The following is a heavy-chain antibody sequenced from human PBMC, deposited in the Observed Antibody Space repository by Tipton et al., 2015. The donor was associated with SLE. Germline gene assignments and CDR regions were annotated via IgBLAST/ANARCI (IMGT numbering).Heavy chain of an antibody. CDR2: INHSGST. CDR1: GGSFSGYY. J-gene: IGHJ4*02. Sequence: LRLSCAVYGGSFSGYYWSWIRQPPGKGLEWIGEINHSGSTNYNPSLMSRVTISEDTSKNQFSLKLSSVTAADTAVYYCARGGDPDYFDYWGQGALVSVSS. D-gene: IGHD3-16*01. V-gene: IGHV4-34*01. CDR3: ARGGDPDYFDY.